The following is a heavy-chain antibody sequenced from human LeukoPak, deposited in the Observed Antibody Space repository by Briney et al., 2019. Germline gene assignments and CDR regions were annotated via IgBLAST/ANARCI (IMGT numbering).Heavy chain of an antibody. CDR3: ARDVSFDY. Sequence: GGSLRLSCAASGFTFTSHAMSWVRQAPGKGLEWVSAITASGGTTYYADSVKGRFTISRDNSKNTLYLQMNSLRAEDTAVYYCARDVSFDYWGQGALVTVSS. CDR1: GFTFTSHA. V-gene: IGHV3-23*01. CDR2: ITASGGTT. J-gene: IGHJ4*02.